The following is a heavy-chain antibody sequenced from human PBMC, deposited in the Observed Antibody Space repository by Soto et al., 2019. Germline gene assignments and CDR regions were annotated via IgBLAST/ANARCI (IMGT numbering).Heavy chain of an antibody. CDR1: GFTFTSSA. D-gene: IGHD2-15*01. V-gene: IGHV1-58*01. Sequence: GASVKVSCNASGFTFTSSAVQWLRQARGQRLEWIGWIVVGSGNTNYAQKFQERVTITRDMSTSTAYMELSSLRSEDTAVYYCAAAADCSGGSCYPGDYWGQGTLVTVSS. CDR2: IVVGSGNT. J-gene: IGHJ4*02. CDR3: AAAADCSGGSCYPGDY.